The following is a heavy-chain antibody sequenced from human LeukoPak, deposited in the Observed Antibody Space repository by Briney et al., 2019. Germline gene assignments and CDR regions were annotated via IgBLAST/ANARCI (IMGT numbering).Heavy chain of an antibody. CDR2: IYYSATT. V-gene: IGHV4-34*01. J-gene: IGHJ1*01. Sequence: RTSETLSLTCAVYGGSFSGYYWGWIRQPPGKGLEWIGSIYYSATTYFNPSLKSRVTIYVDTSRNQFSLRLSSVTAADTAVYYCAGRVRSTEYFQHWGQGTLVTVSS. D-gene: IGHD1-1*01. CDR3: AGRVRSTEYFQH. CDR1: GGSFSGYY.